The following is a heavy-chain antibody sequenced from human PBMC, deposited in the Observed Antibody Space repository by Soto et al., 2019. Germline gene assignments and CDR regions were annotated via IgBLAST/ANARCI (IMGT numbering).Heavy chain of an antibody. CDR1: GGSITSSHW. J-gene: IGHJ5*02. V-gene: IGHV4-4*02. CDR2: IYHNVST. Sequence: VQLQESGPGLAKPSGTLSLTCAVSGGSITSSHWWSWVRPSQRKGLEWVGEIYHNVSTNYNPSRKGRVTMSVDKSKNQFSLELRSVNAADTAVYYCARARGEIFGVVIRNLFDPWGQVTMVTVAS. CDR3: ARARGEIFGVVIRNLFDP. D-gene: IGHD3-3*01.